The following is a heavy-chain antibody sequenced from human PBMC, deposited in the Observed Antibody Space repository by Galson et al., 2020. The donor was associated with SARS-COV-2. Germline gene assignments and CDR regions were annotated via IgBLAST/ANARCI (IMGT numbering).Heavy chain of an antibody. CDR2: IKPANGSI. Sequence: ASVKVSCKASGFTSTNFYMHWVRQAPGQGLEWMGMIKPANGSIRYEQKFQSRVSMTRDTSTSTVYMELNSLYSEDTAVYYCVRAEDQHFDFWGQGTLVTVSS. CDR3: VRAEDQHFDF. CDR1: GFTSTNFY. J-gene: IGHJ4*02. V-gene: IGHV1-46*01.